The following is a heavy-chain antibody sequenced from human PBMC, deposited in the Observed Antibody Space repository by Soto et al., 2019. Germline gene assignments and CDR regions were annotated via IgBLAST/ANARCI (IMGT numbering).Heavy chain of an antibody. V-gene: IGHV3-9*01. CDR1: GFTFDDYA. CDR2: ISWNSASM. Sequence: GGSLRLSCAASGFTFDDYAMHWVRQAPGKGLEWVSGISWNSASMDYADSVKDRFSISRDNAENSLYLQMNILKIEDTAFYYCARSFSDSYYDLDFWGQGTLVTVSS. CDR3: ARSFSDSYYDLDF. D-gene: IGHD1-26*01. J-gene: IGHJ4*02.